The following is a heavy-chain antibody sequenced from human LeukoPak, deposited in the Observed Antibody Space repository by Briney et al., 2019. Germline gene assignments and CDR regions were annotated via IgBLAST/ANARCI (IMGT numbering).Heavy chain of an antibody. CDR3: ARGDRSGDFGYYFDY. CDR2: IYYSGST. Sequence: PSETLSLTCTVSGGSFSGYYWSWIRQPPGKGLEYIGYIYYSGSTNYNPSLKNRVTISVHTSKSQFSLKVNSVTAADTAVYYCARGDRSGDFGYYFDYWGQGTLVTVSS. CDR1: GGSFSGYY. V-gene: IGHV4-59*01. J-gene: IGHJ4*02. D-gene: IGHD3-10*01.